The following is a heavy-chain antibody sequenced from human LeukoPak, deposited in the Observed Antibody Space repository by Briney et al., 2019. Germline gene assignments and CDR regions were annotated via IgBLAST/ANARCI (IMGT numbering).Heavy chain of an antibody. Sequence: ASVKVSCKASGYTFTSYYMHWVRQAPGQGLEWMGIINPSGGSTSYAQKFQGRVTMTRDTSTSTVYMELSSLRSEDTAVYYCAIDYYDSSGYYGGDAFDIWGQGTMVTVSS. D-gene: IGHD3-22*01. J-gene: IGHJ3*02. CDR1: GYTFTSYY. V-gene: IGHV1-46*01. CDR3: AIDYYDSSGYYGGDAFDI. CDR2: INPSGGST.